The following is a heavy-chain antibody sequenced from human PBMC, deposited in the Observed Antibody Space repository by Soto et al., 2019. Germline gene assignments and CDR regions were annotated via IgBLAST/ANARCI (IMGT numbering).Heavy chain of an antibody. CDR2: IYYSGST. V-gene: IGHV4-59*01. D-gene: IGHD3-22*01. J-gene: IGHJ4*02. CDR3: ARDRPVPNLYDSSGYRYYFDY. CDR1: GGSFSPDY. Sequence: PSETLSLTCTVPGGSFSPDYWSWIRQPPGKGLEWVGYIYYSGSTNYNPSLKSRVTISVDTSKNQFSLKLSSVTAADTAVYYCARDRPVPNLYDSSGYRYYFDYWGQGTLVTVAS.